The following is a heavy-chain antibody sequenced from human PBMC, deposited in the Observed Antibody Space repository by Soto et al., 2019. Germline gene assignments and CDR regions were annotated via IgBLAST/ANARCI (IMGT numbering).Heavy chain of an antibody. CDR2: ISYDGSNK. Sequence: QVQLVESGGGVVQPGRSLRLSCAASGFTFSSYGMHWVRQAPGKGLEWVAVISYDGSNKYYADSVKGRFTISRDNSKNTLYLQMNSLRAEDTAVYYCAKGMVMGAFDIWGQGTMVTVSS. CDR1: GFTFSSYG. CDR3: AKGMVMGAFDI. D-gene: IGHD3-22*01. V-gene: IGHV3-30*18. J-gene: IGHJ3*02.